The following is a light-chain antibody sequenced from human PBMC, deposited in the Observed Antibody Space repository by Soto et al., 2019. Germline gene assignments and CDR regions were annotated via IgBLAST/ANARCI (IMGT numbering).Light chain of an antibody. CDR3: AAWDDGLNGVL. J-gene: IGLJ3*02. CDR1: SSNIGSNP. CDR2: NNN. V-gene: IGLV1-44*01. Sequence: QSVLTQPPSASGTPGQRGTISCSGSSSNIGSNPVNWYHQLPGTAPKLHITNNNQRPSGVPDRFSGSKSGTSAYLAISGLQSEDEADYYCAAWDDGLNGVLFGGGTKLTVL.